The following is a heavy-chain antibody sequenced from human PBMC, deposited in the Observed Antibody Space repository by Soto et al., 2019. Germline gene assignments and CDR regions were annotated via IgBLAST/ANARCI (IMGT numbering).Heavy chain of an antibody. V-gene: IGHV3-9*01. Sequence: EVQLVESGGGLVQPGRSLRLYCAASGFTFDDYAMHWVRQAPGKGLEWVSGITWNSDKIDYADSVKGRFTISRDNAKNSLYLQMNSLRAEDTALYYCAKDILGGADRLSPALDYWGQGTLVTVSS. CDR1: GFTFDDYA. J-gene: IGHJ4*02. CDR2: ITWNSDKI. CDR3: AKDILGGADRLSPALDY. D-gene: IGHD2-21*01.